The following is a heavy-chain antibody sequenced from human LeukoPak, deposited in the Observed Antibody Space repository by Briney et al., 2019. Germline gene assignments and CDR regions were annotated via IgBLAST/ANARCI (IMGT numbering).Heavy chain of an antibody. V-gene: IGHV4-59*11. CDR1: GGSISSHY. CDR3: ARGTGFYDSSGHYYWGYFDS. CDR2: IYYSGTT. D-gene: IGHD3-22*01. J-gene: IGHJ4*02. Sequence: ETLSLTRTVSGGSISSHYWSWFRQTPGERPEWIAFIYYSGTTNYNPSLKGRVTISIDSSKNQFSLKLSSVTAADTAIYYCARGTGFYDSSGHYYWGYFDSWGQGTLVPVSS.